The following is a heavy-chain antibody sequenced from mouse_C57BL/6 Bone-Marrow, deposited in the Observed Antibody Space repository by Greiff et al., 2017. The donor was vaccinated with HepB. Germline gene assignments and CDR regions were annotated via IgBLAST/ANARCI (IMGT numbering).Heavy chain of an antibody. CDR2: ISSGGSYT. J-gene: IGHJ1*03. CDR1: GFTFSSYG. V-gene: IGHV5-6*01. Sequence: EVMLVESGGDLVKPGGSLKLSCAASGFTFSSYGMSWVRPTPDKRLEWVATISSGGSYTYYPDSVKGRFTISRDNAKNTLYLQMSSLKSEDTAMYYCARQSSHWYFDVWGTGTTVTVSS. CDR3: ARQSSHWYFDV. D-gene: IGHD1-1*01.